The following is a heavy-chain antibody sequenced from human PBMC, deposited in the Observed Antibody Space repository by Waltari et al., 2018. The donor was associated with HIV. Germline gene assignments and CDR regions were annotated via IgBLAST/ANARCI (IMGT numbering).Heavy chain of an antibody. V-gene: IGHV3-7*01. CDR3: GRGGLRDY. CDR1: VFPISSYS. J-gene: IGHJ4*02. CDR2: INEDGSKK. D-gene: IGHD3-16*01. Sequence: EFQLVDSGGGLVQPGGSLGISCAASVFPISSYSMSWVRQAPGKGLEWVTIINEDGSKKDYVDSVKGRFTISRDNARNSLYLQMNNLRRGDTAVYYCGRGGLRDYWGQGTLVTVSS.